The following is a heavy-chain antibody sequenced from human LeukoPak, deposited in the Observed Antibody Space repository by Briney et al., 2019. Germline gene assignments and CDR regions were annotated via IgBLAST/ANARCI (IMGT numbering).Heavy chain of an antibody. CDR3: AGDFWSGYYRINAFDI. Sequence: GGSLRPSCAASGFTFSSYAMSWVRQAPGKGLEWVSAISGSGGSTYYADSVKGRFTISRDNSKNTLYLQMNSLRAEDTAVYYCAGDFWSGYYRINAFDIWGQGTMVTVSS. CDR1: GFTFSSYA. J-gene: IGHJ3*02. CDR2: ISGSGGST. D-gene: IGHD3-3*01. V-gene: IGHV3-23*01.